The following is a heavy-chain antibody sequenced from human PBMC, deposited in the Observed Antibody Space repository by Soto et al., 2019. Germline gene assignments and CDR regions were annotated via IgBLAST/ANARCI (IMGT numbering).Heavy chain of an antibody. CDR1: GASVNNRNYH. CDR2: VQYGRGS. CDR3: AVLLAGGGGDGN. D-gene: IGHD3-10*01. Sequence: QVQLQESGPGLVKPSETLSLTCTVSGASVNNRNYHWSWIRQPPGRGLEWIGQVQYGRGSEFDSSSLTSRLTLSIDASKNQFSLKLNSVTAADTAIYYCAVLLAGGGGDGNWGQGTLVTVSS. V-gene: IGHV4-61*01. J-gene: IGHJ4*02.